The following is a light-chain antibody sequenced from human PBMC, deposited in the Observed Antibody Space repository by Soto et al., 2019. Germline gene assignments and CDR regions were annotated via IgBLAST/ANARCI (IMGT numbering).Light chain of an antibody. Sequence: QSVLTQPPSVSAAPGQKVTISCSGSSSNIGSNYVSWYQQLPGTATKVLIYDNNKRPSGIPDRFSGSKAGTSATLGITGLQTGDEADYYCGAWDSSLRAYVFGTGTKVTVL. J-gene: IGLJ1*01. CDR3: GAWDSSLRAYV. CDR1: SSNIGSNY. V-gene: IGLV1-51*01. CDR2: DNN.